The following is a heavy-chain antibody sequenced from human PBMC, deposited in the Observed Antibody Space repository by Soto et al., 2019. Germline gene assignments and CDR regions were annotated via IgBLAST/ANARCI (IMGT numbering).Heavy chain of an antibody. Sequence: QVQLVESGGGVVQPGRSLRLSCAASGFTFSLYAIHWVRQAPGKGLEWVTVMSHDGNNKNYADSVKGRFTISRDNSQNTLYPQMTGLRAGDTAVYYCARASAEYSYGWDDAFDGWGQGTMVTVSS. CDR1: GFTFSLYA. J-gene: IGHJ3*01. CDR3: ARASAEYSYGWDDAFDG. D-gene: IGHD5-18*01. V-gene: IGHV3-30-3*01. CDR2: MSHDGNNK.